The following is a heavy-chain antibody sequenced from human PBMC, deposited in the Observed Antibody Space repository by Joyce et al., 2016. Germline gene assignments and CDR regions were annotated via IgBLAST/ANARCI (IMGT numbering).Heavy chain of an antibody. CDR3: ARISQSAYYYYSCMDV. V-gene: IGHV4-39*01. CDR2: IYYSGYI. J-gene: IGHJ6*03. Sequence: QLQLQESGPGLVKPSETLSLTCTVSGGSIISSSYYWGWVRQPPGKGLEWIGSIYYSGYIYYNLSLKSRVTISVDTSKNQFSLKLSSVAAADTAVYYCARISQSAYYYYSCMDVWGKGTTVTVSS. CDR1: GGSIISSSYY.